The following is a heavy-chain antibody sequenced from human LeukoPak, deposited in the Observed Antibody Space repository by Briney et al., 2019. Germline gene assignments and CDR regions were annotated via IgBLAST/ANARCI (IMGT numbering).Heavy chain of an antibody. CDR1: GFTFSSYS. CDR3: AKDKVVVAGFDY. D-gene: IGHD2-15*01. CDR2: ISSSSSYI. Sequence: GGSLRLSCAASGFTFSSYSMNWVRQAPGKGLEWVSSISSSSSYIYYADSVKGRFTISRDNSRNTLYLQMDSLRVGDTAIYYCAKDKVVVAGFDYWGQGTLVTVSS. J-gene: IGHJ4*02. V-gene: IGHV3-21*04.